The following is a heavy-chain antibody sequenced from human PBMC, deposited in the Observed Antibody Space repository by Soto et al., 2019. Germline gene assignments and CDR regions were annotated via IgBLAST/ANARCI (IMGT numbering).Heavy chain of an antibody. D-gene: IGHD2-15*01. J-gene: IGHJ1*01. CDR3: AREENCSDGICYSDYLQR. Sequence: QVQLVQSGAEVKKPGASVKVSCKASGYIFTAYSMHWVRQAPGQGLEWMGVVNPSGGSTNYAQKFQGRITMTRDTSTSTVYMDLSSLTSEDTAVYYCAREENCSDGICYSDYLQRWGQGTLVTVSS. CDR2: VNPSGGST. CDR1: GYIFTAYS. V-gene: IGHV1-46*01.